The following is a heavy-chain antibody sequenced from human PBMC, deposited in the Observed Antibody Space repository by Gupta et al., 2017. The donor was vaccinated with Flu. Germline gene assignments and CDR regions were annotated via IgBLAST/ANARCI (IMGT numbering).Heavy chain of an antibody. D-gene: IGHD4-17*01. V-gene: IGHV3-7*01. CDR2: INRDGSVI. CDR3: ARDVGSGDYDS. Sequence: EVQLVESGGGLVQPGGSLRLPCGASGFPLSDYWMSWVRQAPGKGPELVANINRDGSVINYMDFVRGRFTISRDNAKNAVYFQMNSLRVDDTAVYYCARDVGSGDYDSWGQGTLVTVSS. CDR1: GFPLSDYW. J-gene: IGHJ5*01.